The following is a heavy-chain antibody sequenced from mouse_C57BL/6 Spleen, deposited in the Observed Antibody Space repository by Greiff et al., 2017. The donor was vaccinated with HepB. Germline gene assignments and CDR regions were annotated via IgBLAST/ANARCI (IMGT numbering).Heavy chain of an antibody. J-gene: IGHJ3*01. CDR3: ARDRTVQVFAY. Sequence: EVQVVESGGGLVQPGGSLSLSCAASGFTFTDYYMSWVRQPPGKALEWLGFIRNKANGYPTEYSASVKGRFTISRDNSQSILYLQMNALRAEDSATDYCARDRTVQVFAYWGQGTLVTVSA. D-gene: IGHD1-1*01. CDR2: IRNKANGYPT. V-gene: IGHV7-3*01. CDR1: GFTFTDYY.